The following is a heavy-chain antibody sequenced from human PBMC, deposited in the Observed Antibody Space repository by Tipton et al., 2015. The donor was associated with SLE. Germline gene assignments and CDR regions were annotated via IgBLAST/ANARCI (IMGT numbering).Heavy chain of an antibody. Sequence: SLRLSCAASGFTFDDYAMHWVRQAPGKGLEWVSGISWNSGSIGYADSVKGRFTISRDNAKNSLYLQMNSLRAEDTALYYCAKAGPCSGDSCYPYWDYWGQGTLVTVSS. D-gene: IGHD2-15*01. CDR2: ISWNSGSI. V-gene: IGHV3-9*01. CDR1: GFTFDDYA. CDR3: AKAGPCSGDSCYPYWDY. J-gene: IGHJ4*02.